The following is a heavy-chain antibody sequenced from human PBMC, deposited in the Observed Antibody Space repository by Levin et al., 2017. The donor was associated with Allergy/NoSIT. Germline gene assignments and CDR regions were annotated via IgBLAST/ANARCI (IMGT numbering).Heavy chain of an antibody. CDR1: GFTFSSYA. J-gene: IGHJ5*02. D-gene: IGHD2-2*01. CDR3: AKGSRDYCSSTSCSPAWFDP. Sequence: PGGSLRLSCAASGFTFSSYAMSWVRQAPGKGLEWVSAISGSGGSTYYADSVKGRFTISRDNSKNTLYLQMNSLRAEDTAVYYCAKGSRDYCSSTSCSPAWFDPWGQGTLVTVSS. V-gene: IGHV3-23*01. CDR2: ISGSGGST.